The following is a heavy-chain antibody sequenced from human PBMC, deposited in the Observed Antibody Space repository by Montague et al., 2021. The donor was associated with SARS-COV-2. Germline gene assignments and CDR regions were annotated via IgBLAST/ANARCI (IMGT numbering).Heavy chain of an antibody. D-gene: IGHD6-13*01. CDR3: STIAAADTLYYYYGMDV. J-gene: IGHJ6*02. CDR2: ISSSGVTI. V-gene: IGHV3-48*03. CDR1: GFTFSSYE. Sequence: SLRLSCAASGFTFSSYEMNWVRQAPGKGLEWVSYISSSGVTIYYADSVKGRFTISRDNGKNSLYLQMNSLRDEDTAVYYCSTIAAADTLYYYYGMDVWGQGTTVTVSS.